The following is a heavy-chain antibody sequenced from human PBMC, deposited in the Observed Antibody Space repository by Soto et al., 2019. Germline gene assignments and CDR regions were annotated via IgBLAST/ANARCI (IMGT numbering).Heavy chain of an antibody. Sequence: QVQVVESGGGLVKPGGSLRLSCAASGFTFSDYYMSWISQAPGKGLEWVSFISSSGDSTKYADSVKGRFTSSRDNAKNSLYLQLNSLRAEDTAVYYCARGGVKGTTSRGQVYNWGQGTLVTVSS. J-gene: IGHJ4*02. CDR1: GFTFSDYY. CDR3: ARGGVKGTTSRGQVYN. D-gene: IGHD1-7*01. CDR2: ISSSGDST. V-gene: IGHV3-11*06.